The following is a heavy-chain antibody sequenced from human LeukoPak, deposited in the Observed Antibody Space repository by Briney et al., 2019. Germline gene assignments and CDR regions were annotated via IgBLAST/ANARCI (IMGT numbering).Heavy chain of an antibody. D-gene: IGHD3-16*02. Sequence: PGSSMRVSGAGSGFTFSSDGMHWFRKAPGKGLVWVSRINSDGSSTSYADSVKGRFTISRDNAKNTLYLQMNSLRAEDTAVYYCARDLGMITFGGVIINWGQGTLVTVSS. CDR1: GFTFSSDG. V-gene: IGHV3-74*01. CDR2: INSDGSST. CDR3: ARDLGMITFGGVIIN. J-gene: IGHJ4*02.